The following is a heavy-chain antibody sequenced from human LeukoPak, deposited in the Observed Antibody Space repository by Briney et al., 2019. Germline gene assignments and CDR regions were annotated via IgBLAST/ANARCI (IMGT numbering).Heavy chain of an antibody. D-gene: IGHD3-22*01. CDR2: IYYSGST. J-gene: IGHJ4*02. Sequence: SETLSLTCTVSGGSISSHYWSWIRQHPGKGLEWIGYIYYSGSTYYNPSLKSRVTISVDTSKNQFSLKLSSVTAADTAVYYCARVSRYDSSGYYFDYWGQGTLVTVSS. CDR1: GGSISSHY. V-gene: IGHV4-59*06. CDR3: ARVSRYDSSGYYFDY.